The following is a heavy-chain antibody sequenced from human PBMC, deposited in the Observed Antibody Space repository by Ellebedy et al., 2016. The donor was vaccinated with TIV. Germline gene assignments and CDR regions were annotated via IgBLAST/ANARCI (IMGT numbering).Heavy chain of an antibody. Sequence: SQTLSLTCAISGDSVSRNSAAWNWIRQSTSRGLEWLGRTYYRSKWYNDYAVSVKSRITINPDTSKNQFSLQLNSVTPEDTAVYYCAREDYYDSSAHFDYWGQGTLVTVSS. J-gene: IGHJ4*02. CDR2: TYYRSKWYN. CDR1: GDSVSRNSAA. D-gene: IGHD3-22*01. CDR3: AREDYYDSSAHFDY. V-gene: IGHV6-1*01.